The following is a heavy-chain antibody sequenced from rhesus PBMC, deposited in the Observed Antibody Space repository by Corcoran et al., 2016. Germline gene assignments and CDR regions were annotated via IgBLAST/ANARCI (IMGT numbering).Heavy chain of an antibody. CDR1: GYTFTSYY. J-gene: IGHJ4*01. Sequence: QVQLVQSGAEVKKPGASVKLSCKASGYTFTSYYINWVRQAPGQVLEWIGWVNPRHCKTGSAQTFQGRVTMTRDTSTSTACMELSSLRSEDTAVYYCTRDYFDSWGQGVLVTVSS. CDR3: TRDYFDS. CDR2: VNPRHCKT. V-gene: IGHV1S9*01.